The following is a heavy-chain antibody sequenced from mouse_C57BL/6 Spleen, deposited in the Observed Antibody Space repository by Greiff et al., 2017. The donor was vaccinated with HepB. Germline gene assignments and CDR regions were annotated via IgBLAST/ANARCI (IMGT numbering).Heavy chain of an antibody. V-gene: IGHV1-80*01. CDR1: GYAFSSYW. J-gene: IGHJ2*01. Sequence: VQLQQSGAKLVKPGASVKISCKASGYAFSSYWMNWVKQRPGKGLEWIGQIYPGDGDTNYNGKFKGKATLTADKSSSTAYMQLSSLTSEDSAVYFFARKGHYDYDGAHFDYWGQGTTLTVSS. CDR3: ARKGHYDYDGAHFDY. CDR2: IYPGDGDT. D-gene: IGHD2-4*01.